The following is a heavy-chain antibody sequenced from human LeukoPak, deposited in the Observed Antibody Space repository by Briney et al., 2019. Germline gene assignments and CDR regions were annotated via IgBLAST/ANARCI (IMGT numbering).Heavy chain of an antibody. CDR2: ISSDGSYQ. D-gene: IGHD5-24*01. J-gene: IGHJ4*02. V-gene: IGHV3-30*04. CDR3: ARERRRDGYNYKDY. CDR1: GFTFSAYG. Sequence: GGSLRLSCAVSGFTFSAYGMHWVRQAPGKGLEWVAVISSDGSYQTYADSVKGRFTVFRDSSKNTLYLQLNSLRPEDTGLYYCARERRRDGYNYKDYWGQGTQVSVSS.